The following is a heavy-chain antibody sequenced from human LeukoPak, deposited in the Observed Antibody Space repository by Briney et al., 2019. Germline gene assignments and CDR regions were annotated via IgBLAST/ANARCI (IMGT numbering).Heavy chain of an antibody. D-gene: IGHD2-21*02. J-gene: IGHJ4*02. Sequence: GGSLRLSCAASGFTFNSHAMSWVRQAPGKGLEWVSAISGSDGSTYYADSVKGRFTISRDNSKNTLYLQMNSLSAEDTAVYYCEKDLGGSGDYRPYWGQGSVVTVSS. CDR3: EKDLGGSGDYRPY. V-gene: IGHV3-23*01. CDR1: GFTFNSHA. CDR2: ISGSDGST.